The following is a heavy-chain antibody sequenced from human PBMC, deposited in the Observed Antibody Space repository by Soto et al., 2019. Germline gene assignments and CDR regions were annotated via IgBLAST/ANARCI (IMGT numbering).Heavy chain of an antibody. CDR1: GYIFNKYG. J-gene: IGHJ4*02. D-gene: IGHD1-1*01. CDR2: ISPYIDNT. Sequence: QVQLVQSGAEVKKPGASVKVSCKASGYIFNKYGISWVRQAPGQGLEWMGWISPYIDNTNYPQKFQGRVTMTTDTSTSTAYMELRSLRSDDTAVYYCARPLLGGGGWNDPYYFDYWGQGTLVTVSS. V-gene: IGHV1-18*01. CDR3: ARPLLGGGGWNDPYYFDY.